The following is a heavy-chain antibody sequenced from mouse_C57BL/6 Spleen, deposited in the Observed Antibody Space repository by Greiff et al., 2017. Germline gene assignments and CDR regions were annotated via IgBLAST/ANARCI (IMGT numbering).Heavy chain of an antibody. CDR2: IDPSDSET. CDR1: GYTFTSYW. Sequence: QVQLQQPGAELVRPGSSVKLSCKASGYTFTSYWMHWVTQRPIQGLEWIGNIDPSDSETHYNQKFKDKATLTVDKSSSTAYMQLSSLTSEDSAVYYCARGGYYGNYDWYFDVWGTGTTVTVSS. CDR3: ARGGYYGNYDWYFDV. V-gene: IGHV1-52*01. D-gene: IGHD2-1*01. J-gene: IGHJ1*03.